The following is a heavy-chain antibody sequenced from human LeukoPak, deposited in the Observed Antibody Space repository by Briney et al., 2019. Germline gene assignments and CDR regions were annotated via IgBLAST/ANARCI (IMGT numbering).Heavy chain of an antibody. CDR3: ARNPPTIFGHFDL. D-gene: IGHD3-9*01. CDR1: GDSISTINYY. CDR2: VYSSGST. V-gene: IGHV4-61*02. J-gene: IGHJ2*01. Sequence: PSETLSLTCTVSGDSISTINYYWSWIRQPAGKGLEWIGRVYSSGSTNYNPSLNSRVTISLDTSKNQFSLKMTSVTAADTAVYYCARNPPTIFGHFDLWGRGTLATVSS.